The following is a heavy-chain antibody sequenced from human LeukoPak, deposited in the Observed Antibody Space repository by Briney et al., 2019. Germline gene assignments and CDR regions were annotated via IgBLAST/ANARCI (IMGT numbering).Heavy chain of an antibody. Sequence: SVKVSCKPSGGTFSSYAISWVRQAPGQGLEWMGGIIPIFGTANYAQKFQGRVTITTDESTSTAYMELSSLRSEDTAVYYCARGLAAAGTYVYYYMDVWGKGTTVTVSS. V-gene: IGHV1-69*05. D-gene: IGHD6-13*01. J-gene: IGHJ6*03. CDR1: GGTFSSYA. CDR3: ARGLAAAGTYVYYYMDV. CDR2: IIPIFGTA.